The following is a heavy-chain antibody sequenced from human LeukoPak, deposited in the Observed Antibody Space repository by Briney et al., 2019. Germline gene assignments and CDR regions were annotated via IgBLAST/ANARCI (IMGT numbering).Heavy chain of an antibody. CDR3: ARPTSKGSNWSFDL. D-gene: IGHD5-12*01. CDR2: IYYTGTT. CDR1: RGSISTYY. Sequence: SETLSLTCTVSRGSISTYYWSWIRQPPGKGLEWIGYIYYTGTTNYNPSLKSRLTISLDTSNNRFSLKLTSVTAADTAVYYCARPTSKGSNWSFDLWGRGTLVTVSS. J-gene: IGHJ2*01. V-gene: IGHV4-59*08.